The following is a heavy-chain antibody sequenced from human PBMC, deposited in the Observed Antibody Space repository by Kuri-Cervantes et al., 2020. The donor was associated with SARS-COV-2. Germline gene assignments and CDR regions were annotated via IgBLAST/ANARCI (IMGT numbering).Heavy chain of an antibody. Sequence: SETLPLTCAVYGGSFSDYYWSWVRQPPGKGPEWIGEINHSGNTNYDPSLKSRVTISIDTPKNQFSLKLSSVTAADTAVYYCARGGRYCSSTSCLPYYYYYGMDVWGQGTTVTVSS. CDR3: ARGGRYCSSTSCLPYYYYYGMDV. V-gene: IGHV4-34*01. J-gene: IGHJ6*02. D-gene: IGHD2-2*01. CDR2: INHSGNT. CDR1: GGSFSDYY.